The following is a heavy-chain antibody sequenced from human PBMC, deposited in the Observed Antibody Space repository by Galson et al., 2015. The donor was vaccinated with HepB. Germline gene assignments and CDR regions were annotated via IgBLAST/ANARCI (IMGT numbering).Heavy chain of an antibody. CDR1: GFTFSSYE. V-gene: IGHV3-48*03. Sequence: SLRLSCAASGFTFSSYEMNWVRQAPGKGLEWVSYITSSGSTIYYADSVKGRFTISRDNAKNSLYLQMNSLRAEDTAVYYCARVGHGDTASMDVWGQGTTVTVSS. CDR3: ARVGHGDTASMDV. J-gene: IGHJ6*02. D-gene: IGHD5-18*01. CDR2: ITSSGSTI.